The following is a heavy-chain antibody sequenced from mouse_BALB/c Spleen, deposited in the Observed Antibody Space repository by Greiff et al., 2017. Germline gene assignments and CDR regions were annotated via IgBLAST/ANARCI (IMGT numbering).Heavy chain of an antibody. CDR3: ARKGYYGNYDAMDY. J-gene: IGHJ4*01. CDR1: GFTFSSFG. V-gene: IGHV5-17*02. Sequence: EVQRVESGGGLVQPGGSRKLSCAASGFTFSSFGMHWVRQAPEKGLEWVAYISSGSSTIYYADTVKGRFTISRDNPKNTLFLQMTSLRSEDTAMYYCARKGYYGNYDAMDYWGQGTSVTVSS. CDR2: ISSGSSTI. D-gene: IGHD2-1*01.